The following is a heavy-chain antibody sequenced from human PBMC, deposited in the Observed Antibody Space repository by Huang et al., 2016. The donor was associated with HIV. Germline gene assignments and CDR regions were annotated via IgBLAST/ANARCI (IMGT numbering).Heavy chain of an antibody. CDR3: ARGVPSVTTDENWFDP. Sequence: QVQLQQWGAGLLKSSETLSLTCAVYGGSFRTFSWAWIRQPPGKGLEWIGEVHRDGLTNYNPSLKSRVAISLDTSKKQFSLKVTSMTAADTAVYYCARGVPSVTTDENWFDPWGQGTPVTVSS. CDR1: GGSFRTFS. J-gene: IGHJ5*02. D-gene: IGHD4-17*01. V-gene: IGHV4-34*02. CDR2: VHRDGLT.